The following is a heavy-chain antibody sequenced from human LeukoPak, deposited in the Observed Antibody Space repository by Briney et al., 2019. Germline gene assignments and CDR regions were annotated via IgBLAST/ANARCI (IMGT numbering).Heavy chain of an antibody. CDR1: GFTFNSYA. J-gene: IGHJ2*01. Sequence: GGSLRLSCAASGFTFNSYAMRWVRQAPGKGLERVALISYDGTKKYFADSVKGRFTISRDNSMKTLELQMNTLSADDTAIYYCARSPYLGPGYFDLWGRGTLVTVSS. CDR2: ISYDGTKK. V-gene: IGHV3-30*01. CDR3: ARSPYLGPGYFDL. D-gene: IGHD1-26*01.